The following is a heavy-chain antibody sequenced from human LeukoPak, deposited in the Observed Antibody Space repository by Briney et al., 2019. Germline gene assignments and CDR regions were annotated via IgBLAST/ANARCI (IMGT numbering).Heavy chain of an antibody. CDR1: GGSISSGGYY. J-gene: IGHJ4*02. CDR2: IYHSGST. CDR3: ARLYILTGYYLWDY. V-gene: IGHV4-30-2*01. D-gene: IGHD3-9*01. Sequence: SQTLSLTCTVSGGSISSGGYYWSWIRQPPGKGLEWIGYIYHSGSTNYNPSLKSRVTISVDKSKNQFSLKLSSVTAADTAVYYCARLYILTGYYLWDYWGQGTLVAVSS.